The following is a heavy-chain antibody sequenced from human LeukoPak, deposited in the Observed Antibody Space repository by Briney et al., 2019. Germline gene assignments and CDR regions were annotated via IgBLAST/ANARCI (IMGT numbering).Heavy chain of an antibody. CDR2: ISWNSGRT. D-gene: IGHD6-13*01. J-gene: IGHJ3*02. V-gene: IGHV3-9*03. CDR1: GFTFDDYA. CDR3: VKDRSYSSTFGFDM. Sequence: GGSLRLSCVASGFTFDDYAMHWVRQGPGMGLEWVSGISWNSGRTDYADSVKGRSTISRDNAKNSLYLQMNTLRPEDMALYYCVKDRSYSSTFGFDMWGQGTMVTVSS.